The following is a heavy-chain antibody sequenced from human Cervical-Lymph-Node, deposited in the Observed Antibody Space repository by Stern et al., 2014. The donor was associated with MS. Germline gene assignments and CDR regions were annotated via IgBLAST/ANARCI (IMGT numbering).Heavy chain of an antibody. CDR1: GYTFTSYA. J-gene: IGHJ4*02. Sequence: VQLVESGAEVKKPGASVKVSCKASGYTFTSYAMHWVRQAPGQRLEWMGWINAGNGNTKYSQKFQGRVTITRDTSASTAYMELSSLRSEDTAVYYCARDREWNDVREYFDYWGQGTLVTVSS. V-gene: IGHV1-3*01. CDR2: INAGNGNT. D-gene: IGHD1-1*01. CDR3: ARDREWNDVREYFDY.